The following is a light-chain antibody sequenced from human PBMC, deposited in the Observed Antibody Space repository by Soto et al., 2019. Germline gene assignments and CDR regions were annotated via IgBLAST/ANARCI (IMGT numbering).Light chain of an antibody. CDR2: GAS. Sequence: EIVLTQSPATLSVSPGESATLSCRASQSISSSKLAWYQQNPGQAPRLLMYGASNRATGIPARFSGSGSGTDFTLTISSLQSEDFAVYYCQQYNNWPWTFGQGTKVDIK. CDR1: QSISSS. CDR3: QQYNNWPWT. J-gene: IGKJ1*01. V-gene: IGKV3-15*01.